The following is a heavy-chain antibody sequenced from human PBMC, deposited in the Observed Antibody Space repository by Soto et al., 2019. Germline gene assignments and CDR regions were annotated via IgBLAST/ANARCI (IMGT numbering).Heavy chain of an antibody. J-gene: IGHJ4*02. CDR3: AKGPASRVCFGY. CDR2: ISGGGGRI. D-gene: IGHD2-2*01. Sequence: EVQLLESGGGLVQPGGSLRLSCSASGFTFSNYDMSWVRQAPGKGLEWVATISGGGGRIYYADSVKGRFTISRDNSKNTLYRDMNSLRVEDKAVYDCAKGPASRVCFGYWGQGTLVTVSS. CDR1: GFTFSNYD. V-gene: IGHV3-23*01.